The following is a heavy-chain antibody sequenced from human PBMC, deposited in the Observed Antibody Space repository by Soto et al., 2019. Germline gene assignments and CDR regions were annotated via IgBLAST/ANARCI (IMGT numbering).Heavy chain of an antibody. J-gene: IGHJ4*02. D-gene: IGHD6-19*01. Sequence: QVQLVESGGGVVQPGRSLRLSCAASGFTFSSYAMHWVRQAPGKGLEWVAVVSYDGSNKYYADSVKGRFTISRDNSKNTLYLQMNSLRAEETAGYYCVSLLAEAGTYWGQGTLVAVS. CDR3: VSLLAEAGTY. V-gene: IGHV3-30-3*01. CDR2: VSYDGSNK. CDR1: GFTFSSYA.